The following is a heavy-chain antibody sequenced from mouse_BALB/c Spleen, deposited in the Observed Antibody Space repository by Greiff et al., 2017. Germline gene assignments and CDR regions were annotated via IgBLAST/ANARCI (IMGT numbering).Heavy chain of an antibody. CDR3: ASGTTVVAEYYAMDD. CDR2: ISTYYGDA. D-gene: IGHD1-1*01. Sequence: QVHVKQSGAELVRPGVSVKISCKGSGYTFTDYAMHWVKQSHAKSLEWIGVISTYYGDASYNQKFKGKATMTVDKSSSTAYMELARLTSEDSAIYYCASGTTVVAEYYAMDDWGQGTSVTVSS. CDR1: GYTFTDYA. J-gene: IGHJ4*01. V-gene: IGHV1S137*01.